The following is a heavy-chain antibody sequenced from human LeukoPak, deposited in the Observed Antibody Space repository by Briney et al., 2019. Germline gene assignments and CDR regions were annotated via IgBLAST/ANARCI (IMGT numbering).Heavy chain of an antibody. CDR2: IYYSGTT. CDR3: ARWFVTNSPYYFDG. Sequence: SETLSLTCTVSGGSISSYYWSWVRQPPGKGLEWIGYIYYSGTTTYNPSLKSRVTISVDTSKNQFSLNLSSVTAADTAVYYCARWFVTNSPYYFDGWGQRTLVTASS. CDR1: GGSISSYY. V-gene: IGHV4-59*01. J-gene: IGHJ4*02. D-gene: IGHD4-17*01.